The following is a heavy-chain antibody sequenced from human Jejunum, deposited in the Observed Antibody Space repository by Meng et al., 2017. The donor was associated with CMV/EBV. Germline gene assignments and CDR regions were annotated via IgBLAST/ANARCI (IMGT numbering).Heavy chain of an antibody. D-gene: IGHD3-10*02. CDR3: ARLSSDHYYAIVV. Sequence: SGFTVDGNYLTWVRQAPGEGLEWVSVVFAGGTTYYADSVKGRFTISRDTSQNTVYLHMNSLRADDTAVYYCARLSSDHYYAIVVWGQGTTVTVSS. V-gene: IGHV3-53*01. CDR1: GFTVDGNY. CDR2: VFAGGTT. J-gene: IGHJ6*02.